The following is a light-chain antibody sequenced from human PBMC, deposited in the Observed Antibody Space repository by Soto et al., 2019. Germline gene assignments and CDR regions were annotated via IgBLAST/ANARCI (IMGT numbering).Light chain of an antibody. CDR3: CSFAGSYSYV. Sequence: QSVLTQPRSVSASPGQSVTISCTGTSSDVGRYDYVSWYHQHPGKAPKLIVYDVTERPSGVPDRFSGSKSGNTASLTISGLQAEDEADYSCCSFAGSYSYVFGTGTKVTVL. CDR2: DVT. V-gene: IGLV2-11*01. CDR1: SSDVGRYDY. J-gene: IGLJ1*01.